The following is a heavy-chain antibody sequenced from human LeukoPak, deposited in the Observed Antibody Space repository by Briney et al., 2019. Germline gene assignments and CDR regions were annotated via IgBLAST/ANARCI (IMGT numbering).Heavy chain of an antibody. Sequence: PSETLSLTCTVSGGSISSSSYYWGWIRQPPGKGLEWIGSIYYSGSTYYNPSLKSRVTISVDTSKNQFSLKLSSVTAADTAVYYCARILTGYSAGYYYYMDVWGKGTTVTVSS. V-gene: IGHV4-39*01. CDR1: GGSISSSSYY. J-gene: IGHJ6*03. CDR3: ARILTGYSAGYYYYMDV. D-gene: IGHD3-9*01. CDR2: IYYSGST.